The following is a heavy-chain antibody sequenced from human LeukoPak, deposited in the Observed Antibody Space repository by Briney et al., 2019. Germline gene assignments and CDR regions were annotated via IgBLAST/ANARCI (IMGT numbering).Heavy chain of an antibody. CDR2: IFYSGST. D-gene: IGHD6-25*01. J-gene: IGHJ6*04. CDR3: ARDGTPNYSTGWVYMDV. V-gene: IGHV4-39*07. Sequence: SETLSLTCTVSGDSISTSSYYWGWVRQPPGKGLEWIGNIFYSGSTYYSPSLKSRVTISVDMSKNQFSLKLTSVTAADTAVYYCARDGTPNYSTGWVYMDVWGKGTTVTISS. CDR1: GDSISTSSYY.